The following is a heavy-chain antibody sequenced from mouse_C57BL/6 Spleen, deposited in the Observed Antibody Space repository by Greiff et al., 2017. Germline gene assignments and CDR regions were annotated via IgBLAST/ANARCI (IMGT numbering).Heavy chain of an antibody. Sequence: EVQRVESGGGLVQPGGSMKLSCVASGFTFSNYWMNWVRQSPEKGLEWVAQIRLKSDNYATHYAESVKGRFTISRYDSKNSVYLQMNNLRAEDTGIYYCTGKASRGAWFAYWGQGTLVTVSA. V-gene: IGHV6-3*01. CDR1: GFTFSNYW. CDR2: IRLKSDNYAT. D-gene: IGHD6-1*01. J-gene: IGHJ3*01. CDR3: TGKASRGAWFAY.